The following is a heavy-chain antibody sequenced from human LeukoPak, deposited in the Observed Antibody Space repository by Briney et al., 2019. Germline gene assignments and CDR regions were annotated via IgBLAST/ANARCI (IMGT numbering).Heavy chain of an antibody. Sequence: AGGSLRLSCAASGFTFSSYAMSWVRQAPGKGLEWVSAISGSGGSTYYADSVKGRFTISRDNSKNTLYLQMNSLRAEDTAVYYCASGRAQYYYGSGSYFLWGQGTLVTVSS. CDR3: ASGRAQYYYGSGSYFL. J-gene: IGHJ4*02. CDR1: GFTFSSYA. CDR2: ISGSGGST. V-gene: IGHV3-23*01. D-gene: IGHD3-10*01.